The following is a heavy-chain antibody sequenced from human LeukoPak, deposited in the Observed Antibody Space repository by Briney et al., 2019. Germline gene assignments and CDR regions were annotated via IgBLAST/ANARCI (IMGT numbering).Heavy chain of an antibody. CDR2: IKQDGSEK. CDR1: GFTFKNYW. CDR3: AGGQLDY. Sequence: PGGSLRLSCAASGFTFKNYWMSWVRQAPGKGLEWVANIKQDGSEKFYVDSVKGRFTISRDNAWNSLYLQMNSLRAEDTAVYYCAGGQLDYWGQGTLVTISS. V-gene: IGHV3-7*04. J-gene: IGHJ4*02.